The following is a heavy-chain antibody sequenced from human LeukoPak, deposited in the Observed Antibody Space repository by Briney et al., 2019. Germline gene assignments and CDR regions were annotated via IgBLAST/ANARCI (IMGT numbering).Heavy chain of an antibody. D-gene: IGHD3-22*01. V-gene: IGHV4-30-4*01. CDR1: GVSINSGDYY. CDR2: INYTCTI. Sequence: SETLSLTCTVSGVSINSGDYYWSCIRQAPGKGREWDRYINYTCTIYYNPSLKSRLTISVDTSKNQFSLKLVSVTAADTAVYYCARVGGHTYDSSGYYYGSSAFDIWGQGTMVTVSS. J-gene: IGHJ3*02. CDR3: ARVGGHTYDSSGYYYGSSAFDI.